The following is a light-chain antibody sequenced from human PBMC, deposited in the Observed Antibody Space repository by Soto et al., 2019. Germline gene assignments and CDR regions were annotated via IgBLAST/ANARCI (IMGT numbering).Light chain of an antibody. CDR2: DAS. J-gene: IGKJ3*01. Sequence: EIVLTQSPATLSLSPGERATLSCRASQSVSSYLAWYQQKPGQAPRLLIYDASNRATGIPARFSGSGSGTDFTLTICSLDPEDFAVYYCQQRSNWPPILTFGPGTKVDIK. V-gene: IGKV3-11*01. CDR3: QQRSNWPPILT. CDR1: QSVSSY.